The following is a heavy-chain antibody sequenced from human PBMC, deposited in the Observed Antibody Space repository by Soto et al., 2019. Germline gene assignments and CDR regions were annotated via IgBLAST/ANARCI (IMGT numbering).Heavy chain of an antibody. Sequence: QLQLQESGSGLVKPSQTLSLTCAVSGGSISSGGFSWNWIRQPPGKGLEWIGYIYHSGSTYYNPSLKSRVTISVDRSKNQFSLILTSVTAADTAVYYCARPARRNGAFDIWGRGTMVTVSS. CDR1: GGSISSGGFS. V-gene: IGHV4-30-2*01. CDR3: ARPARRNGAFDI. J-gene: IGHJ3*02. CDR2: IYHSGST.